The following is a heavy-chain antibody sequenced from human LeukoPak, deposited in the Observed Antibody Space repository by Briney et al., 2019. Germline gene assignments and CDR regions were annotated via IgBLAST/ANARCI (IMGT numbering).Heavy chain of an antibody. V-gene: IGHV3-7*01. CDR1: GFTFSSYW. D-gene: IGHD2-2*01. J-gene: IGHJ6*03. Sequence: GGSLRLSCAASGFTFSSYWMSWVRQAPGKGLEWVANIKQDGSEKYYVDSVKGRFTISRDNAKNSLYLQMNSLRAEDTAVYYCARDGDIVVVPAAMRYYYMDVWGKGTTVTVSS. CDR3: ARDGDIVVVPAAMRYYYMDV. CDR2: IKQDGSEK.